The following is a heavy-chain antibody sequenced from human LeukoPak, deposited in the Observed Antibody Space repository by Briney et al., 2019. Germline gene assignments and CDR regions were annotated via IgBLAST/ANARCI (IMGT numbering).Heavy chain of an antibody. Sequence: ASVTVSCKASGYTFTSYYIHWVRQAPGQGLEWMGIINSSGGSTTYAQKFQGRVTMTRDTSTSRVYMELSSLRSEDTAVYYCARGLGHMVAKTHDFYYYGMGVWGQGTTVTVSS. CDR1: GYTFTSYY. D-gene: IGHD2-21*01. V-gene: IGHV1-46*01. CDR3: ARGLGHMVAKTHDFYYYGMGV. CDR2: INSSGGST. J-gene: IGHJ6*02.